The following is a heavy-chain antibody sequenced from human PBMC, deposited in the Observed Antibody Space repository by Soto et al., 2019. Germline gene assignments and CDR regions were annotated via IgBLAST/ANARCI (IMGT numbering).Heavy chain of an antibody. Sequence: PGGSLRLSCAASGFTFSGSAMHWVRQASGKGLEWVGRIRSKANSYATAYAASVKGRFTISRDDSKNTAYLQMNSLKTEDTAVDYCTSYTDSSGYYYYYGMDVWGQGTTVTVS. D-gene: IGHD3-22*01. V-gene: IGHV3-73*01. CDR3: TSYTDSSGYYYYYGMDV. J-gene: IGHJ6*02. CDR2: IRSKANSYAT. CDR1: GFTFSGSA.